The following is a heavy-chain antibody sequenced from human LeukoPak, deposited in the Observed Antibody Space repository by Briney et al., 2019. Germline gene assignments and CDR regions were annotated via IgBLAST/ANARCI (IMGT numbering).Heavy chain of an antibody. CDR1: GFTFSSYA. Sequence: GGSLRLSCAASGFTFSSYAMHWVRQAPGKGLEYVSAISSNGGSTYYANSVKGRFTISRDNSKNTLYLQMGSLRAEDMAVYYCARDFIAAASGPGYWGQGTLVTVSS. J-gene: IGHJ4*02. D-gene: IGHD6-13*01. CDR3: ARDFIAAASGPGY. V-gene: IGHV3-64*01. CDR2: ISSNGGST.